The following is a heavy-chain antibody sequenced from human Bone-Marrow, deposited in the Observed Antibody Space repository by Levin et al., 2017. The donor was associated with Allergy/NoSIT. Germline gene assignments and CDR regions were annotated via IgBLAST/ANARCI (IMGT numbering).Heavy chain of an antibody. Sequence: GGSLRLSCAASGFTFSTYWMSWVRQAPGKGLEWVANINQDGSGTYYLDSVKGRFTISRDNAKNSLYLQMNSLRAEDTAVYYGGRDGYNGAVDYWGQGTLVPVSS. J-gene: IGHJ4*02. V-gene: IGHV3-7*03. CDR1: GFTFSTYW. CDR3: GRDGYNGAVDY. CDR2: INQDGSGT. D-gene: IGHD5-12*01.